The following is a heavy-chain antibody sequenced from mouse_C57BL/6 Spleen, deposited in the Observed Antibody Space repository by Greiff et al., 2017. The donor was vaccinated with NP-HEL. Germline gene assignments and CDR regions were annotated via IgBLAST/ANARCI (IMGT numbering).Heavy chain of an antibody. CDR1: GFTFSDYY. Sequence: EVQLVESEGGLVQPGSSMKLSCTASGFTFSDYYMAWVRQVPEKGLEWVANINYDGSSTYYLDSLKSRFIISRDNAKNILYLQMSSLKSEDTATYYCAREVYDGYYVGAMDYWGQGTSVTVSS. CDR3: AREVYDGYYVGAMDY. D-gene: IGHD2-3*01. V-gene: IGHV5-16*01. CDR2: INYDGSST. J-gene: IGHJ4*01.